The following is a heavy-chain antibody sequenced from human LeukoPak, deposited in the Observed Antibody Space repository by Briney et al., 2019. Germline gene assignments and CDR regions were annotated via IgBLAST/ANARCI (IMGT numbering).Heavy chain of an antibody. CDR3: AREYYGSGSYYMLYYYYYMDV. CDR1: GGSISSYY. J-gene: IGHJ6*03. D-gene: IGHD3-10*01. Sequence: SETLSLTCTVSGGSISSYYWSWIRQPAGKGLEWIGRIYTSGSTNYNPSLKSRVTMSVDTSKNQFSLKLSSVTAADTAVYYCAREYYGSGSYYMLYYYYYMDVWGKGTTVTISS. V-gene: IGHV4-4*07. CDR2: IYTSGST.